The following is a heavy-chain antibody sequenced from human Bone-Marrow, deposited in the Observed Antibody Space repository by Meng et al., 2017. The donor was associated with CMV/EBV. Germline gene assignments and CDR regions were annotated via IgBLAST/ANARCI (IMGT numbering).Heavy chain of an antibody. Sequence: GESLKISCGASGFTFSTYDIHWVRQPPGKGLEWVAFIPYDRSYEYYADSVKGRFTISRDNSKNALYLQINSLRAEDTALYYCAKHHRGYSAIDYWGQGTLVTVSS. J-gene: IGHJ4*02. CDR2: IPYDRSYE. CDR1: GFTFSTYD. D-gene: IGHD5-12*01. V-gene: IGHV3-30*02. CDR3: AKHHRGYSAIDY.